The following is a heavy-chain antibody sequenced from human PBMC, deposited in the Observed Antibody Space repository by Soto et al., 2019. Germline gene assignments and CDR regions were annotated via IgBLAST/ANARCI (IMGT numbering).Heavy chain of an antibody. CDR3: ARARKTLSGSYPDAFDI. J-gene: IGHJ3*02. CDR1: GFTFSSYG. CDR2: IWYDGSNK. V-gene: IGHV3-33*01. Sequence: GGSLRLSCAASGFTFSSYGMHWVRQAPGKGLEWVAVIWYDGSNKYYVDSVKGRFTISRDNSKNTLYLQMNSLRAEDTAVYYCARARKTLSGSYPDAFDIWGQGTMVTVSS. D-gene: IGHD1-26*01.